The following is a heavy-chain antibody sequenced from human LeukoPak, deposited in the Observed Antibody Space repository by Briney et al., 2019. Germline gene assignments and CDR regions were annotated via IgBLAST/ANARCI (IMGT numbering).Heavy chain of an antibody. J-gene: IGHJ4*02. Sequence: ASVKVSCKASGYTFTSYGISWVRQAPGQGLEWMGWISAYNGNTNYAQKLQGRVTMTTDTSTSTAYMELRSLGSDDTAVYDCARGSMVIIPHYFDYWGKGTLVTVSS. V-gene: IGHV1-18*01. CDR3: ARGSMVIIPHYFDY. CDR2: ISAYNGNT. D-gene: IGHD3-3*01. CDR1: GYTFTSYG.